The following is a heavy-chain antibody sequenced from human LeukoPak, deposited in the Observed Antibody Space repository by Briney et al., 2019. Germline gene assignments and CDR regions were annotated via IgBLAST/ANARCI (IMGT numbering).Heavy chain of an antibody. V-gene: IGHV4-59*01. CDR3: ARVGPGSPYYYYYMDV. CDR2: IYYSGST. CDR1: GGSISSYY. D-gene: IGHD3-10*01. Sequence: SETLSLTCTVSGGSISSYYWSWIRQPPGKGLQWIGYIYYSGSTNYNPSLKSRVTISVDTSKNQFSLKLSSVTAADTAVYYCARVGPGSPYYYYYMDVWGKGTTVTVSS. J-gene: IGHJ6*03.